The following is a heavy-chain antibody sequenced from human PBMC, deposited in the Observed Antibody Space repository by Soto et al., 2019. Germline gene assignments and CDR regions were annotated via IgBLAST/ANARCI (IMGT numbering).Heavy chain of an antibody. V-gene: IGHV4-39*01. CDR3: ARHPSTVTTRGAFDI. CDR2: IYYSGST. CDR1: GGSISSSSYY. J-gene: IGHJ3*02. Sequence: SETLSLTCTVSGGSISSSSYYWGWIRQPPGKGLEWIGSIYYSGSTYYNPSLKSRVTISVDTSKNRFSLKLSSVTAADTAVYYCARHPSTVTTRGAFDIWGQGTMVTVSS. D-gene: IGHD4-17*01.